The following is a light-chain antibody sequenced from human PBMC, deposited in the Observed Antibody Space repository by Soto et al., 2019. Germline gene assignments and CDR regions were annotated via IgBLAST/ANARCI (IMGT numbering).Light chain of an antibody. V-gene: IGLV1-47*01. CDR3: AAFDDSLSGLWV. Sequence: QSVLTQPPSASGTPGQRVTISCSGSRSNIGSNFVYWYQQLPGTAPRLLVYRNNRRPSGVPDRFSGSKSGTSASLAISGLRPEDEAEYFCAAFDDSLSGLWVFGGGTKVTVL. CDR1: RSNIGSNF. CDR2: RNN. J-gene: IGLJ3*02.